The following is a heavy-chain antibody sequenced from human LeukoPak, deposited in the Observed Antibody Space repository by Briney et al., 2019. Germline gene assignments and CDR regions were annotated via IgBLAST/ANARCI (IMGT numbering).Heavy chain of an antibody. Sequence: AGGSLRLSCAASGFTLISYWIQWVSQAPGKGLVWVSRINTDGSSTSYADSVKGRFTISRDNAKNTLYLQMNSLRAEDTAVYYCARELPREVTLDYWGQGTLVTVSS. J-gene: IGHJ4*01. CDR1: GFTLISYW. D-gene: IGHD2-21*02. V-gene: IGHV3-74*01. CDR3: ARELPREVTLDY. CDR2: INTDGSST.